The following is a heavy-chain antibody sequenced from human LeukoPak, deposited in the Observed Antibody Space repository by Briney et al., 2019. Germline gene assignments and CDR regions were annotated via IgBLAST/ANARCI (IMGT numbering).Heavy chain of an antibody. CDR1: GFTFSSYS. J-gene: IGHJ4*02. CDR3: AKDKFTVTGDY. CDR2: ISVNGDST. Sequence: GGSLRLSCAASGFTFSSYSMNWVRQAPGKGLEWVSAISVNGDSTYYADFVKGRFTISRDISKNTLYLQMNSLRAEDTALYYCAKDKFTVTGDYWGQGTLVTVSS. V-gene: IGHV3-23*01. D-gene: IGHD4-17*01.